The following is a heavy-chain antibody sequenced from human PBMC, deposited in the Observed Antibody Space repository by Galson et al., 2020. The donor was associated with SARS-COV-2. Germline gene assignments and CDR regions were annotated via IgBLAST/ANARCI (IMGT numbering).Heavy chain of an antibody. CDR1: GGSFSGYS. D-gene: IGHD3-10*01. CDR3: ARGHQGVGPSPGLGFGLFYSYYDMDV. Sequence: SETLSLTCAVYGGSFSGYSWTWVRQAPGKGLEWIGEINFGGDTNNSPSLRSRVTLSVDTSKNQFSLKQRSVNAADTALYFCARGHQGVGPSPGLGFGLFYSYYDMDVWGKGTAVTVSS. CDR2: INFGGDT. J-gene: IGHJ6*03. V-gene: IGHV4-34*01.